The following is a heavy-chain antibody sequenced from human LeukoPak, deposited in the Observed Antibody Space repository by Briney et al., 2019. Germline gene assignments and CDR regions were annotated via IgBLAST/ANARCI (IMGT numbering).Heavy chain of an antibody. CDR2: IWYDGSNK. D-gene: IGHD2-15*01. CDR3: TTVVHISSAC. V-gene: IGHV3-33*01. Sequence: GGSLRLSCAASGFTFSSYGMHWVRQAPGKGLEWVAVIWYDGSNKYYADSVKGRFTISRDNSKNTLYLQMNSLKTEDTGVYYCTTVVHISSACWGPGALVT. CDR1: GFTFSSYG. J-gene: IGHJ4*02.